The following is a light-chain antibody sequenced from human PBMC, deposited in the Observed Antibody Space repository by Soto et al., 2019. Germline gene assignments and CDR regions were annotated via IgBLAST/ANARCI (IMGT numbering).Light chain of an antibody. CDR1: SSNIVSYS. J-gene: IGLJ3*02. CDR2: SDN. V-gene: IGLV1-44*01. CDR3: ASWDDSLNGPV. Sequence: QSVLTQPPSASGTPGQRVTMSCSGSSSNIVSYSVSWYLHLPGTAPKLLIYSDNQRPSGVPDRFSGSKSGTSASLAISGLQSEDEADYYCASWDDSLNGPVFGGGTTLTVL.